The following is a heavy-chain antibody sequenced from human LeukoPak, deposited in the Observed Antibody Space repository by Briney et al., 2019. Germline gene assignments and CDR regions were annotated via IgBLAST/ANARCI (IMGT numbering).Heavy chain of an antibody. V-gene: IGHV4-30-4*08. Sequence: SQTLSLTCTVAGGSISSGDYCGRWISQQGGKGVEWIGYIYYTARTYYNPSLQSRVTISVATSKNQFSLKLRSVTVSDTAVYYCALTEVVAAPPYYWGQGTLVTVSS. CDR2: IYYTART. D-gene: IGHD2-15*01. J-gene: IGHJ4*02. CDR1: GGSISSGDYC. CDR3: ALTEVVAAPPYY.